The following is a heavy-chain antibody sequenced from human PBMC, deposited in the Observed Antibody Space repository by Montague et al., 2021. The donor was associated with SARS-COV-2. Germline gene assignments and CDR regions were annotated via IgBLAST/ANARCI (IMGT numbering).Heavy chain of an antibody. CDR3: THYRPSTGGT. CDR2: IYWDDDK. V-gene: IGHV2-5*02. CDR1: GFSLTTSGVS. J-gene: IGHJ5*02. D-gene: IGHD3-16*01. Sequence: PALVKPTQTLTLTCTFSGFSLTTSGVSVNWIHQPPGKALEWLALIYWDDDKRYSSSLGSRLTITKDTSKNQVVLTMTNMDPVDTATYFCTHYRPSTGGTWGQGALVTVSS.